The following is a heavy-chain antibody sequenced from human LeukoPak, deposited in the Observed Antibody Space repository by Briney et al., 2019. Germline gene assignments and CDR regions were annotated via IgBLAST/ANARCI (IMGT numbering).Heavy chain of an antibody. J-gene: IGHJ6*03. Sequence: PSETLSLTCTVSGGSISSTTYYWDWIRQPPGKGLEWIGSIYYSGSTHYNPSLKSRVTISVDTSKNQFSLKLSSVTAADTAVYYCVRQEVTTSYYYYYMDVWGKGTTVTISS. CDR3: VRQEVTTSYYYYYMDV. CDR2: IYYSGST. CDR1: GGSISSTTYY. V-gene: IGHV4-39*01. D-gene: IGHD3-3*01.